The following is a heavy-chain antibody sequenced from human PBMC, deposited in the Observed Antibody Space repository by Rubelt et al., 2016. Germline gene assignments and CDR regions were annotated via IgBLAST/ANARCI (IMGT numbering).Heavy chain of an antibody. CDR1: GYTFTDYF. J-gene: IGHJ3*02. CDR3: AKVRRPGMVASSTFDI. CDR2: INPNGGGT. V-gene: IGHV1-2*06. Sequence: QVQLVQSGSELKKPGASVKVSCKASGYTFTDYFMHWVRQAPGQGLEWMGRINPNGGGTDYAQKFQGRVTMTRDTSVRTAYMDLGSLTSGDTAICFCAKVRRPGMVASSTFDIWGQGTMVTVSS. D-gene: IGHD3-3*01.